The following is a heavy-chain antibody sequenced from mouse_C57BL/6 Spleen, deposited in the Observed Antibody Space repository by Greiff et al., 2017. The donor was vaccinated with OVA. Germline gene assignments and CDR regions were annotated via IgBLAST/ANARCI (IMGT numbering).Heavy chain of an antibody. CDR3: TRDRGYYGSSDFDY. J-gene: IGHJ2*01. V-gene: IGHV5-9-1*02. D-gene: IGHD1-1*01. Sequence: EVMLVESGEGLVKPGGSLKLSCAASGFTFSSYAMSWVRQTPEKRLEWVAYISSGGDYIYYADTVKGRFTISRDNARNTLYLQMSSLKSEDTAMYYCTRDRGYYGSSDFDYWGQGTTLTVSS. CDR1: GFTFSSYA. CDR2: ISSGGDYI.